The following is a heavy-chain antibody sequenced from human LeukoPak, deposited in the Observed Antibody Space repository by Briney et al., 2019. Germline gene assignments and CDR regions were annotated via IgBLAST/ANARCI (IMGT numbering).Heavy chain of an antibody. CDR1: GFTFCSYE. D-gene: IGHD2-21*02. J-gene: IGHJ4*02. V-gene: IGHV3-48*03. CDR2: ISSSGSTI. CDR3: AGTQQFFGGDCYSDY. Sequence: GGSLRLSCAASGFTFCSYEMNWVRQGPGEGLERVSYISSSGSTIYYADSVKGRFTISRDNAKKSLYLQMNSLRAEDTAVYYFAGTQQFFGGDCYSDYGGQGTLVTVSS.